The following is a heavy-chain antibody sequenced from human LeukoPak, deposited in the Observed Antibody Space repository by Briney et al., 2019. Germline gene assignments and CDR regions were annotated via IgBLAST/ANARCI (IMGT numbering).Heavy chain of an antibody. D-gene: IGHD3-9*01. Sequence: PSETLSLTCTFSGGSISSGDYYWSWIRQPPGKGLEWIGYIYYSGSTYYNPSLQSRVTISVDTSKNQFSLKLSSVTAADTAVYYRAGESTYYDTLTGYLRPRYFDYRGQGTLVTVSS. CDR1: GGSISSGDYY. CDR3: AGESTYYDTLTGYLRPRYFDY. J-gene: IGHJ4*02. CDR2: IYYSGST. V-gene: IGHV4-30-4*08.